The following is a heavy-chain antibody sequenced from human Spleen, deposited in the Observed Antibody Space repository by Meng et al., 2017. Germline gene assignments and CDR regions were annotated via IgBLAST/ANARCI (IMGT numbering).Heavy chain of an antibody. CDR3: ARLIRHSSGWYGNDY. CDR2: IDWDDDK. Sequence: SGPTLVKPTQTLTLTCTFSGFSLSTSGMCVSWVRQPPGKALEWLALIDWDDDKYYSTSLKTRLTISKDTSKNQLVLTMTNMDPVDTATYYCARLIRHSSGWYGNDYWGQGTLVTVSS. V-gene: IGHV2-70*20. D-gene: IGHD6-19*01. J-gene: IGHJ4*02. CDR1: GFSLSTSGMC.